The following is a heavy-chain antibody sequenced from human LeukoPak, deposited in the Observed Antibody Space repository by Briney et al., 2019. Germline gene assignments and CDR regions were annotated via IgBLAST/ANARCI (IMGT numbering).Heavy chain of an antibody. CDR3: ARLSTVTTSFDY. J-gene: IGHJ4*02. CDR2: IYTSGST. CDR1: GGSISSGSYY. V-gene: IGHV4-61*02. D-gene: IGHD4-17*01. Sequence: SETLSLTCTVSGGSISSGSYYWSWIRQPAGKGLEWIGRIYTSGSTNYNPSLKSRVTISVDTSKNQFSLKLSSVTAADTAVYYCARLSTVTTSFDYWGQGTLVTVSS.